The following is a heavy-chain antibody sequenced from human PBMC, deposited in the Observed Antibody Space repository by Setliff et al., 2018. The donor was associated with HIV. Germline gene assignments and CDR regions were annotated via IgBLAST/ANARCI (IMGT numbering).Heavy chain of an antibody. CDR3: ARHDCGGDCSINWFDP. D-gene: IGHD2-21*02. Sequence: PSETLSLTCTVSGAPVSSGSYYWTWIRQPVGKGLEWIGRVYRGGAATYNPSLKSRVTISLDTSKNQCSLKMTSVTAADTAVYYCARHDCGGDCSINWFDPWGQGTLVTVSS. J-gene: IGHJ5*02. V-gene: IGHV4-61*02. CDR1: GAPVSSGSYY. CDR2: VYRGGAA.